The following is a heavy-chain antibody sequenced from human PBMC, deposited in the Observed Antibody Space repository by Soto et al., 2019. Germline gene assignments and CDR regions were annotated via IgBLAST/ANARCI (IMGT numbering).Heavy chain of an antibody. V-gene: IGHV3-13*01. CDR2: IGTAGDT. J-gene: IGHJ6*02. CDR3: ASAPRIAAAGRQGESTQTRKNYYYYYGMDV. Sequence: GGSLRLSCAASGFTFSSYDMHWVRQATGKGLEWVSAIGTAGDTYYPGSVKGRFTISRENAKNSLYLQMNSLRAEDTAVYYCASAPRIAAAGRQGESTQTRKNYYYYYGMDVWGQGTKVTVSS. D-gene: IGHD6-13*01. CDR1: GFTFSSYD.